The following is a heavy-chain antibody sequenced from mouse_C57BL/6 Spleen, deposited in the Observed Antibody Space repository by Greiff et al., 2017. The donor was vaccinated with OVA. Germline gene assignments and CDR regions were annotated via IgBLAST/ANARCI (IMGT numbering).Heavy chain of an antibody. CDR3: ARESTGTYYFDY. D-gene: IGHD4-1*02. CDR2: ISDGGSYT. Sequence: EVKLVESGGGLVKPGGSLKLSCAASGFTFSSYAMSWVRQTPEKRLEWVATISDGGSYTYYPDNVKGRFTISRDNAKNNLYLQMSHLKSEDTAMYYCARESTGTYYFDYWGQGTTLTVSS. J-gene: IGHJ2*01. V-gene: IGHV5-4*01. CDR1: GFTFSSYA.